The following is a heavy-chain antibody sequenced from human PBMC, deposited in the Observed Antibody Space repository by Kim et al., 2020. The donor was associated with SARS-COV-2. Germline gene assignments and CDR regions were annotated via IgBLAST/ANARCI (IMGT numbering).Heavy chain of an antibody. CDR3: ARDHLLGYFDY. D-gene: IGHD3-16*01. J-gene: IGHJ4*02. V-gene: IGHV1-69*04. Sequence: ANYAQKFQGRVTITADKSKSTAYMELSSLRSEDTAVYYCARDHLLGYFDYWGQGTLVTVSS. CDR2: A.